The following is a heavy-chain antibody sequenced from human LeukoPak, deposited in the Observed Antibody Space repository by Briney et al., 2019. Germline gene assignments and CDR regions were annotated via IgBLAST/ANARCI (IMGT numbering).Heavy chain of an antibody. CDR1: GASFSSSTYY. V-gene: IGHV4-39*01. CDR3: ARHAGGISATGTRPFDY. Sequence: SETLSLTCTVSGASFSSSTYYWGWIRQPPGKGLEWIGSIYYSGSTYYNPSLKSRVTMSVDTSKNKFSLKLSSVTAADTAVYYCARHAGGISATGTRPFDYWGQGTLVTVSS. CDR2: IYYSGST. D-gene: IGHD6-13*01. J-gene: IGHJ4*02.